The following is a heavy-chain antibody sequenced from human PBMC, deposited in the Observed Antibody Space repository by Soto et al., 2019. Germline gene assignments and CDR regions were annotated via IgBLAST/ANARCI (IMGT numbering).Heavy chain of an antibody. V-gene: IGHV3-72*01. CDR3: AHRGSGSYAPDAFDI. D-gene: IGHD1-26*01. Sequence: EVQLVESGGGLVQPGGSLRLSCAASGFTFSDHYMDWVRQAPGKGLEWVGRTRNKANSYTTEYAASVKGRFTISRDDSKNSLYLQMNSLKTEDTAVYYCAHRGSGSYAPDAFDIWGQGTMVTVSS. J-gene: IGHJ3*02. CDR2: TRNKANSYTT. CDR1: GFTFSDHY.